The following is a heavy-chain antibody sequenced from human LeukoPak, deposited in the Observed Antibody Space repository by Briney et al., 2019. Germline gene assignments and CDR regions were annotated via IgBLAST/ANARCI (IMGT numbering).Heavy chain of an antibody. D-gene: IGHD2-2*01. J-gene: IGHJ4*02. CDR3: ARETDVGAAILCY. CDR2: INPNIGGT. CDR1: GYTFTGYY. V-gene: IGHV1-2*06. Sequence: GASVKVSCKASGYTFTGYYMHWVRQAPGQGLEWMGRINPNIGGTNYAQKFQGRVTMTRDTSISTAYMELSRLRSDDTAGYYLARETDVGAAILCYWGQGTGVTVSA.